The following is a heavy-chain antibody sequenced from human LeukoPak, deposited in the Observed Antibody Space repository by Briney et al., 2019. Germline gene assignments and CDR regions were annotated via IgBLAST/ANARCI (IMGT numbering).Heavy chain of an antibody. CDR1: GFTFSSYA. J-gene: IGHJ4*02. Sequence: EGSLRLSCAASGFTFSSYAMSWVRQAPGKGLEWVSAISGSGGSTYYAYPVKGRFTISRHNSQNTLFLQIHSLRPEETALYYCAKEVYFGGDCYFYYRGQGTLVTVSS. D-gene: IGHD2-21*02. CDR3: AKEVYFGGDCYFYY. V-gene: IGHV3-23*01. CDR2: ISGSGGST.